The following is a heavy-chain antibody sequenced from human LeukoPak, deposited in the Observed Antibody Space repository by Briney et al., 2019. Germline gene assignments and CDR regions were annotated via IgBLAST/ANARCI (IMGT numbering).Heavy chain of an antibody. Sequence: SETLSLTGAVHGASFSGYYWSWLRQPPGKGLKWLGEINHSGSTNYTPPLNSRVTISVDTSRNQFSLKLSSVTAADTAVYYCARGRRGGPTLNWGQGTLVTVSS. CDR2: INHSGST. CDR1: GASFSGYY. CDR3: ARGRRGGPTLN. D-gene: IGHD3-16*01. V-gene: IGHV4-34*01. J-gene: IGHJ4*02.